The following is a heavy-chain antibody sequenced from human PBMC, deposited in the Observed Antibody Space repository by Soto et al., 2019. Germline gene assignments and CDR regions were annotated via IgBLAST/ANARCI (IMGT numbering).Heavy chain of an antibody. CDR2: IPYDGSKT. Sequence: ESGGGVVQPGTSLRLSCAASGFIFSNYAMHWVRQAPGKGLEWVAVIPYDGSKTYYTDSVKGRFTISRDNSKNTLSLQINSLRPEDTGLYYCAKTGGSGWWVLDYWGQGTLVSVSS. D-gene: IGHD6-19*01. V-gene: IGHV3-30-3*01. J-gene: IGHJ4*02. CDR1: GFIFSNYA. CDR3: AKTGGSGWWVLDY.